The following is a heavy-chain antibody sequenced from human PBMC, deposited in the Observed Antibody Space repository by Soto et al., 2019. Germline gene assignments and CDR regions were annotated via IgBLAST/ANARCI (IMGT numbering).Heavy chain of an antibody. CDR1: GGSIATNGYY. CDR3: ATFGFESGNWFDA. D-gene: IGHD3-9*01. CDR2: IYYSGST. J-gene: IGHJ5*02. V-gene: IGHV4-31*03. Sequence: SETLSLTCTVSGGSIATNGYYWSWIRQHPGKGLEWIGNIYYSGSTYYNPSLKSRVTISIDTSKNQFSLKLSSVTAADTAVYYCATFGFESGNWFDAWGQGTLVTVSS.